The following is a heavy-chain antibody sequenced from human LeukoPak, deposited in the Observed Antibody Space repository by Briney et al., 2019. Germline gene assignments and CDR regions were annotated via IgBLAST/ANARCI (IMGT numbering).Heavy chain of an antibody. J-gene: IGHJ6*03. CDR1: GYSFTSYW. CDR3: ARHSGPDYGDYDRDGHYYYYMDV. Sequence: GESLKISCKGSGYSFTSYWIGWVGQMPGKGLEWMGIIYPGDSDTRYSPSFQGQVTISADKSISTAYLQWSSLKASDTAMYYGARHSGPDYGDYDRDGHYYYYMDVWCKRTTGTVSS. CDR2: IYPGDSDT. V-gene: IGHV5-51*01. D-gene: IGHD4-17*01.